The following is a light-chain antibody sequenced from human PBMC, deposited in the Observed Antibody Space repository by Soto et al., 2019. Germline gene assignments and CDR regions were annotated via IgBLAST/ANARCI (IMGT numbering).Light chain of an antibody. J-gene: IGLJ1*01. CDR1: SSDVGGYNY. CDR3: CSYAGSPHYV. CDR2: DVS. Sequence: QSALTQPPSASGSPGQSVTISCTGTSSDVGGYNYVSWYQQHPGKAPKLMIYDVSKRPSGVPDRFSGSKSGNTASLTISGLQAEDEADYYCCSYAGSPHYVFGTGTKVTVL. V-gene: IGLV2-8*01.